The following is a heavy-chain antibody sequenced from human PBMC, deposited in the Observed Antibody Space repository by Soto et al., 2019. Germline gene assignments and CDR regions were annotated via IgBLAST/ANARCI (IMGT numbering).Heavy chain of an antibody. CDR1: GFSVSSNY. D-gene: IGHD6-6*01. CDR2: IYSGGST. CDR3: ARDEYSGPFDY. V-gene: IGHV3-66*01. Sequence: EVQLVESGGGLVQPGESLRLSCAASGFSVSSNYMSWVRQGPGMGLEWVAGIYSGGSTYYADSVKGRFTISRDNSKNTLYLQMNSLRVEDTAVYYCARDEYSGPFDYWGQGTLVTVSS. J-gene: IGHJ4*02.